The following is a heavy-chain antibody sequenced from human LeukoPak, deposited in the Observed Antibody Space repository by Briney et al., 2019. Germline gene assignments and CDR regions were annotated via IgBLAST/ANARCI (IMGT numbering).Heavy chain of an antibody. CDR2: ISGSGSSI. J-gene: IGHJ4*02. D-gene: IGHD6-19*01. Sequence: GGSLRLSCAASGFIFNAHSINWVRQAPGKGLEWVSYISGSGSSIDYADSVGGRFTIYRDSAKNSVYLQMNNLRAEDTAVYYCAKGTGASAWLADYRGQGTLVTVSS. CDR3: AKGTGASAWLADY. V-gene: IGHV3-48*01. CDR1: GFIFNAHS.